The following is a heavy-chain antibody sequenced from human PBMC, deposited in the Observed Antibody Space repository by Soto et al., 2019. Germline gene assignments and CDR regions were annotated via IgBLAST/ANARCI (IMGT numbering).Heavy chain of an antibody. J-gene: IGHJ3*01. CDR2: VSGSAGTT. CDR1: GFTFSIYV. D-gene: IGHD6-6*01. V-gene: IGHV3-23*01. Sequence: EVQLLESGGGLVQPGGSLRLSCEDSGFTFSIYVMTWVRQAPGKGLEWVSAVSGSAGTTYYADPVKGRFSISRDNSKNTLYLQMNSLTADDTAVYYCARVQGTARNAFDVWGHGTMVTVSS. CDR3: ARVQGTARNAFDV.